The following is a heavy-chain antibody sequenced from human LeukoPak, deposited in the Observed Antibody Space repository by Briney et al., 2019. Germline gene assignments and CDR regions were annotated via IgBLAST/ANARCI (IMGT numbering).Heavy chain of an antibody. CDR1: GDIVSSNSVT. D-gene: IGHD2-2*01. Sequence: SQTLSLTCAISGDIVSSNSVTWNWIRQSPSRGLEWPGRTYYRSTWYNDYAVSVRGRITVNPDTSKNQFSLHLNSVTPEDTAVYYCARRLTQYDCFDPWGQGILVTVSS. V-gene: IGHV6-1*01. CDR3: ARRLTQYDCFDP. J-gene: IGHJ5*02. CDR2: TYYRSTWYN.